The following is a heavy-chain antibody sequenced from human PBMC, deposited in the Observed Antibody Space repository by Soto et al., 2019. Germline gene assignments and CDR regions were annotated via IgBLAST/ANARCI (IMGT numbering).Heavy chain of an antibody. CDR1: GFIFSNVW. D-gene: IGHD2-15*01. CDR3: YSSSSY. J-gene: IGHJ4*02. Sequence: EVQLVESGGGLVNPGGSLRLSCGASGFIFSNVWMNWVRQAPGKGLEWVGRIRSKIDGGTTDYATPVEGRIAMSRDDSDNALYLQLDRLKAENTAIYYWYSSSSYRGQGAQVTV. V-gene: IGHV3-15*07. CDR2: IRSKIDGGTT.